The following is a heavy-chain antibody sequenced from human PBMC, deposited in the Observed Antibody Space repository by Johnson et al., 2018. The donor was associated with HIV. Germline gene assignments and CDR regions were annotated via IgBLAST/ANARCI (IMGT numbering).Heavy chain of an antibody. J-gene: IGHJ3*02. D-gene: IGHD3-22*01. CDR3: ARDRGYWDGLDI. Sequence: QVQLVESGVGLVQPGGSLRVSCAASGFSFSDYYMSWIRQTPGKGLEWVSYISSSGTTVYYADSVKGRFSISRDNAKHSLYLQMNSLRAEDTAVYYCARDRGYWDGLDIWGQGTMVTVSS. CDR1: GFSFSDYY. CDR2: ISSSGTTV. V-gene: IGHV3-11*04.